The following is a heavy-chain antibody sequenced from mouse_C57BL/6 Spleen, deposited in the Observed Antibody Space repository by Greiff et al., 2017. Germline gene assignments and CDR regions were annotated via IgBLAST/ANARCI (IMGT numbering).Heavy chain of an antibody. CDR3: ARGPAITTVVATDYFDY. CDR2: IDPSDSYT. Sequence: QVQLQQSGAELVMPGASVKLSCKVSGYTFTSYWMHWVKQRPGQGLEWIGEIDPSDSYTNYNQKFKGKYTLTVDKSSSTAYMQLSSLTSEDSAVYYCARGPAITTVVATDYFDYWGQGTTLTVSS. CDR1: GYTFTSYW. J-gene: IGHJ2*01. D-gene: IGHD1-1*01. V-gene: IGHV1-69*01.